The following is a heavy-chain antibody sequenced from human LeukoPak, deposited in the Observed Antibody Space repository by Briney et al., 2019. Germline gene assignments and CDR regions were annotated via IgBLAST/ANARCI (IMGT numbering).Heavy chain of an antibody. CDR1: GYTFTGYY. CDR3: ARGSSRLSGYSSS. V-gene: IGHV1-2*02. CDR2: INPNSGGT. Sequence: ASVKVSCKASGYTFTGYYMHWVRQAPGQGLEWMGWINPNSGGTNYAQKFQGRVTMTRDTSISTAYMELSRLRSDDTAAYYCARGSSRLSGYSSSWGQGTLVTVSS. J-gene: IGHJ4*02. D-gene: IGHD5-18*01.